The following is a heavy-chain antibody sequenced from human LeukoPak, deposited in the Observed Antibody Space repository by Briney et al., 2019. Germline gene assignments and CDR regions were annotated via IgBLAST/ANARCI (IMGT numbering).Heavy chain of an antibody. CDR1: GFTFSDHA. J-gene: IGHJ4*02. CDR2: ISGGSTST. CDR3: AKRRDYSGGFFSDFDY. V-gene: IGHV3-23*01. D-gene: IGHD2-15*01. Sequence: GGSLRLSCVASGFTFSDHAVIWLRQAPGRGLEWVSAISGGSTSTYYADSVKGRFTVSRDKSKNTLYLQMNSLRAEDTAVYYCAKRRDYSGGFFSDFDYWGQGTLVTVSS.